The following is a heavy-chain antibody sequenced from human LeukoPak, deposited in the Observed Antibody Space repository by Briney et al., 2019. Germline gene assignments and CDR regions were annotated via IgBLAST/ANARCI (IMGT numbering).Heavy chain of an antibody. CDR1: GGSFSDYK. Sequence: PSETLSLTCAIYGGSFSDYKWSWIRQPPGKGLEWIGEINHSGSTNYNPSLKSRVTISVDTSKNQFSLKLSSVTAADTAVYYCARCIAAAGTFDPWGQGTLVTVSS. CDR3: ARCIAAAGTFDP. D-gene: IGHD6-13*01. J-gene: IGHJ5*02. CDR2: INHSGST. V-gene: IGHV4-34*01.